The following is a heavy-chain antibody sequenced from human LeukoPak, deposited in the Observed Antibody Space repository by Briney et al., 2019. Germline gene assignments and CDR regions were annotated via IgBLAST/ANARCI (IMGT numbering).Heavy chain of an antibody. CDR1: GGSINTYY. CDR2: VIYSANT. D-gene: IGHD3-10*01. CDR3: ARDDYYYNSGRALDY. Sequence: SETLSLTCTVSGGSINTYYWNWIRQPPGKGLEWIGFVIYSANTNYNPSLKSRVIISVDTSKNQFSLKLNSVTAADTAVYYCARDDYYYNSGRALDYWGQGTLVTVSS. J-gene: IGHJ4*02. V-gene: IGHV4-59*12.